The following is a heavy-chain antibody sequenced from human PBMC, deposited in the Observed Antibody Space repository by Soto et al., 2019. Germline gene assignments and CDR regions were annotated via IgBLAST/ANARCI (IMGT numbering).Heavy chain of an antibody. D-gene: IGHD3-10*01. Sequence: GGSLRLSCAASGFTFSSYAMSWVRQAPGKGLEWVSAISGSGGSIYYADSVKGRFTISRDNSKNTLYLQMNSLRAEDTAVYYCAKDLRAFGEFDYWGQGTLVTVSS. CDR3: AKDLRAFGEFDY. CDR2: ISGSGGSI. V-gene: IGHV3-23*01. J-gene: IGHJ4*02. CDR1: GFTFSSYA.